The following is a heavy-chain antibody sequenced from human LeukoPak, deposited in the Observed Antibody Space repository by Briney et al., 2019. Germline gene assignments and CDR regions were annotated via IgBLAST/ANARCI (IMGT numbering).Heavy chain of an antibody. J-gene: IGHJ4*02. Sequence: GGSLRLSCAASXFXXSXNYMSXXXXXPGXGLEWVSVIYSXXNXYYADSVKGRFTISRKNSKNTLYLQMNSLRAEDTXXYYCARGLEVGARDWGQGTLVTVSS. CDR3: ARGLEVGARD. D-gene: IGHD1-26*01. V-gene: IGHV3-53*04. CDR1: XFXXSXNY. CDR2: IYSXXNX.